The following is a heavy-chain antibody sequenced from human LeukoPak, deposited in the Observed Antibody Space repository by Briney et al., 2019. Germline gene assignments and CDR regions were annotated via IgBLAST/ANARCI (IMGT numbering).Heavy chain of an antibody. CDR1: GFTFSNAW. CDR3: TTGATMTWDAF. Sequence: GGSPRLSCAASGFTFSNAWMSWVRQAPGRGLEWVGRIKSKTDGGTTDYAAPVKGRFTISRDDSKNTLYLQMDSLKTEDTALYYCTTGATMTWDAFWGQGTLVTVSS. CDR2: IKSKTDGGTT. D-gene: IGHD5-24*01. V-gene: IGHV3-15*01. J-gene: IGHJ4*02.